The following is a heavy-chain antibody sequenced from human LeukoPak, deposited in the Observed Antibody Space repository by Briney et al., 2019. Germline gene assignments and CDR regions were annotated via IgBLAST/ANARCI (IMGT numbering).Heavy chain of an antibody. J-gene: IGHJ3*02. CDR2: IYYSGNT. CDR3: ARESYYDSSGYSHDAFDI. D-gene: IGHD3-22*01. CDR1: GGSISSSSYY. V-gene: IGHV4-39*07. Sequence: PSETLSLTCTVSGGSISSSSYYWAWIRQPPGKGLEWIGSIYYSGNTYYKSSLKSRVTIAVDTSKNQFSLKLNSVTAADTAVYYCARESYYDSSGYSHDAFDIWGQGTMVTVSS.